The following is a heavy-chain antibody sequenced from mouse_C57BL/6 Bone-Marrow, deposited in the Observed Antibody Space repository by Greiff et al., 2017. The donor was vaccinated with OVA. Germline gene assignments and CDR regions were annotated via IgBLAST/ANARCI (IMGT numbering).Heavy chain of an antibody. V-gene: IGHV1-22*01. J-gene: IGHJ3*01. CDR3: ACYYGGSNDGFAY. CDR2: INPNNGGT. CDR1: GYTFTDYN. Sequence: VQLKESGPELVKPGASVKMSCKASGYTFTDYNMHWVKQSHGKSLEWIGYINPNNGGTSYNQKFKGKATLTVNKSSSTAYMELRSLTSEDSAVYYCACYYGGSNDGFAYWGQGTLVTVSA. D-gene: IGHD1-1*01.